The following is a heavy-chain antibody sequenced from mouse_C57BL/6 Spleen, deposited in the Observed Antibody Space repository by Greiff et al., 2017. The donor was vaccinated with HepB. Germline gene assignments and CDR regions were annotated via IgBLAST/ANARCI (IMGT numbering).Heavy chain of an antibody. CDR2: IYPRDGST. CDR1: GYTFPSYD. V-gene: IGHV1-85*01. Sequence: QVQLQQSGPELVKPGASVKLSCKASGYTFPSYDINWVKQRPGQGLEWIGWIYPRDGSTKYNEKFKGKATLTVDTSSSTAYIELHSLTSEDSAVYFCARYPNYYGSSHKAMDYWGQGTSVTVSS. CDR3: ARYPNYYGSSHKAMDY. D-gene: IGHD1-1*01. J-gene: IGHJ4*01.